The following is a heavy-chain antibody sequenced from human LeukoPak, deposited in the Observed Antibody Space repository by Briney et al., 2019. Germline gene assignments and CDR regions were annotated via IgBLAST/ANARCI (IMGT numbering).Heavy chain of an antibody. V-gene: IGHV3-30*04. CDR2: IPYDGRNK. CDR1: GFTCSNYA. Sequence: PGGSLRLSCAASGFTCSNYAMHLVRQAPGKGLEWMSVIPYDGRNKYFADSVKGRFTLSRDNSKNTLYLQMNNLGAEDTAVYYCATGQRAHVEWSSYMDVRGKGTTVTVSS. CDR3: ATGQRAHVEWSSYMDV. D-gene: IGHD3-3*01. J-gene: IGHJ6*03.